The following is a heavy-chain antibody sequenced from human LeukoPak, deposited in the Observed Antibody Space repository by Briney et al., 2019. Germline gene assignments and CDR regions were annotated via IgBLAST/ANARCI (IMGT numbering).Heavy chain of an antibody. CDR1: GYTLTELS. J-gene: IGHJ5*02. Sequence: ASVKVSCKVSGYTLTELSMHWVRQAPGKGLEWMGGFDPADGETIYAQKFQGRVTMTEDTSTDTAYMELSSLRSEDTAVYYCARGHGEVPAAQYNWFDPWGQGTLVTVSS. CDR3: ARGHGEVPAAQYNWFDP. CDR2: FDPADGET. D-gene: IGHD2-2*01. V-gene: IGHV1-24*01.